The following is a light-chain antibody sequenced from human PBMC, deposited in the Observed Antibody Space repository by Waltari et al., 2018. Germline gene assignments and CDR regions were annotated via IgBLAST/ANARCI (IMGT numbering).Light chain of an antibody. J-gene: IGKJ2*01. CDR2: WAS. CDR1: QSVLYSSNNKNY. CDR3: QQYYSTPYT. Sequence: DIVMTQSPDSLAVSLGERATINCKSSQSVLYSSNNKNYLAWYQQKPGQPPKLLIYWASTRESGVPDRFSGSGSWTDFTLTISSLQAEDVAVYYCQQYYSTPYTFGQGPSWRSN. V-gene: IGKV4-1*01.